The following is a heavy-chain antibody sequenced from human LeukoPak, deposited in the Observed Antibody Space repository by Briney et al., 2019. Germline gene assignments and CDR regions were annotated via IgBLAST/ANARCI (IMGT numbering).Heavy chain of an antibody. CDR3: ARQVDTAMENWYFDL. CDR1: GGSISSGSYY. Sequence: PSQTLSLTCTVAGGSISSGSYYWGWIRQPPGKGLEWIGSIYYSGSTYYNPSLKSRVTISVDTSKTQFSLKLTSVTAADTAVYYCARQVDTAMENWYFDLWGRGTLVTVSS. CDR2: IYYSGST. D-gene: IGHD5-18*01. J-gene: IGHJ2*01. V-gene: IGHV4-39*01.